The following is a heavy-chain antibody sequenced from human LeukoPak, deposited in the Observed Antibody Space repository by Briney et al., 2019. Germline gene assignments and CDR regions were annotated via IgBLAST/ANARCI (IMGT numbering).Heavy chain of an antibody. J-gene: IGHJ4*02. Sequence: GGSLRLSCAASGFTFTNAWMSWVGQAPGKGPEWVARIKSKADGGTTDYASPVQGRFTISRDDSRNTLVLQMNTLRTEDTAVFHCTTSLAGAATGIYPFDYWGQGTLVTVSS. CDR1: GFTFTNAW. V-gene: IGHV3-15*01. CDR2: IKSKADGGTT. D-gene: IGHD1-1*01. CDR3: TTSLAGAATGIYPFDY.